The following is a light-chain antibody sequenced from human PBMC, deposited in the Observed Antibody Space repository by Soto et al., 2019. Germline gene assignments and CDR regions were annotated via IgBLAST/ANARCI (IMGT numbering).Light chain of an antibody. J-gene: IGKJ2*01. CDR3: QQYNSWPPYT. CDR1: QSVSSN. V-gene: IGKV3-15*01. CDR2: GAS. Sequence: EIVMTQSPATLSVSPGERATLSCRASQSVSSNLAWYQQKPGQAPRLLIYGASTRATGIPARFSGSGSGTEFTLPISSLQSEDYAVYYCQQYNSWPPYTFGQGTQLEIK.